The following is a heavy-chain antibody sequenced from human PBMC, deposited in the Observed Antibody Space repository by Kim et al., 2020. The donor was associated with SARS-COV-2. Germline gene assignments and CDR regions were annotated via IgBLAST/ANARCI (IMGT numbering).Heavy chain of an antibody. Sequence: GGSLRLSCAASGFTFSSYEMNWVRQAPGKGLEWVSYISSSGSTIYYADSVKGRFTISRDNAKNSLYLQMNSLRAEDTAVYYCARGLREGNTFALDAFDIWGQGTMVTVSS. V-gene: IGHV3-48*03. CDR1: GFTFSSYE. CDR2: ISSSGSTI. CDR3: ARGLREGNTFALDAFDI. J-gene: IGHJ3*02. D-gene: IGHD3-10*01.